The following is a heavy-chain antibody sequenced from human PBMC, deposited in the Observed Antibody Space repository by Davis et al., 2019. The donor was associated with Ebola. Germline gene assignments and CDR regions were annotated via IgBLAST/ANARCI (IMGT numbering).Heavy chain of an antibody. Sequence: SETLSLTCTVSGGSISSYYWSWVRQPPGKGLAWIGYIYYNGDTYYNPSLKSRVTISLDTSKNQFSLKLSSVTAADTAVYYCARAEGGNYLDYWGQGALVTVSS. CDR2: IYYNGDT. CDR3: ARAEGGNYLDY. D-gene: IGHD2-15*01. CDR1: GGSISSYY. V-gene: IGHV4-30-4*01. J-gene: IGHJ4*02.